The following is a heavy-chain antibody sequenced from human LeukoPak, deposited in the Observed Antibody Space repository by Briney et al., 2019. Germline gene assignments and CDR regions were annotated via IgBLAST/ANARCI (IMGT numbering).Heavy chain of an antibody. Sequence: GGSLRLSCAASGFTFSSYAMNWVRQAPGKGLKWVSGFRGSGAATFYADSVKGRFTISRDNAKNTLYLQMNSLRAEDTAVYYCARDGTAAAGTDYWGQGTLVTVSS. V-gene: IGHV3-23*01. CDR2: FRGSGAAT. CDR1: GFTFSSYA. J-gene: IGHJ4*02. CDR3: ARDGTAAAGTDY. D-gene: IGHD6-13*01.